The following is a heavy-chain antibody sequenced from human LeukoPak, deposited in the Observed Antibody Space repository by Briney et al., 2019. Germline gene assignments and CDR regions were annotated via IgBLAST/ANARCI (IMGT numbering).Heavy chain of an antibody. CDR3: ASDTYSSSSYYFDY. V-gene: IGHV3-23*01. J-gene: IGHJ4*02. Sequence: GGSLRLSCAASGFTLSSYAMSWVRQAPGKGLEWVSSIGGGAGSTYYADSVKGRFTISRDNSKNTLYLQMNSLRFEDTAIYYCASDTYSSSSYYFDYWGQGTLVTVSS. CDR1: GFTLSSYA. D-gene: IGHD6-6*01. CDR2: IGGGAGST.